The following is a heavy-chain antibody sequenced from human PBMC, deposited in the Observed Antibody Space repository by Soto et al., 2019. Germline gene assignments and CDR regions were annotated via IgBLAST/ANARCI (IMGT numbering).Heavy chain of an antibody. J-gene: IGHJ4*02. CDR3: AGSPSSIHFDY. CDR1: GGSISSGGYY. V-gene: IGHV4-31*03. CDR2: IYYSGST. D-gene: IGHD1-26*01. Sequence: NPTEALSVKCIVSGGSISSGGYYWSWIRQHPGKGLEWIGYIYYSGSTYYNPSLKSRVTISVDTSKNQFSLKLSSVPAADTAVYYCAGSPSSIHFDYWGQGTLVTVSS.